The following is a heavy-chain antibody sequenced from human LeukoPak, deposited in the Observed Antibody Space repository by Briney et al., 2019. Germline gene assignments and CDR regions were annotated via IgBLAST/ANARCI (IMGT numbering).Heavy chain of an antibody. CDR1: GFTFSSYW. D-gene: IGHD1-7*01. CDR2: INSDGSST. CDR3: ARVRGWNYRYFDY. Sequence: GGSLRLSCAASGFTFSSYWMSWVRQAPGKGLEWVSRINSDGSSTSYADSVKGRFTISRDNAKNTLYLQMNSLRAGDTAVYYCARVRGWNYRYFDYWGQGTLVTVSS. J-gene: IGHJ4*02. V-gene: IGHV3-74*01.